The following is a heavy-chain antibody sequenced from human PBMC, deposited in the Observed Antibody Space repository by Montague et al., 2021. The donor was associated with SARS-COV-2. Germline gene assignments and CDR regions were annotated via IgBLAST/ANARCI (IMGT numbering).Heavy chain of an antibody. CDR3: MRAGGRVNRPPV. CDR2: IYEWGTT. J-gene: IGHJ4*02. D-gene: IGHD4-23*01. CDR1: GGSIMAPDC. V-gene: IGHV4-4*02. Sequence: SETLSLTCAVSGGSIMAPDCWSWVRQPPGKGLEWIGEIYEWGTTNHNPSLKSRVTMSVDKSKNQVSLELESVTAADTALYYCMRAGGRVNRPPVWGQGVLVTVSS.